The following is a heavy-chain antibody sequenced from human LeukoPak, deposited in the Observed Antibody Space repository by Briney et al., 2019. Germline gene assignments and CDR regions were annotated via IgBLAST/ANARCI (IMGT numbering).Heavy chain of an antibody. CDR1: GFTFSSYW. J-gene: IGHJ4*02. Sequence: PGGSLRLSCAASGFTFSSYWMHWVRQAPGKGLVWVSRINSDGSSTSYADSVKGRFTISRDNAKNTLYLQMNSLRAEDTAVYYCARDRTRWDGVIAARRYFDYWGQGTLVTVSS. CDR3: ARDRTRWDGVIAARRYFDY. V-gene: IGHV3-74*01. CDR2: INSDGSST. D-gene: IGHD6-6*01.